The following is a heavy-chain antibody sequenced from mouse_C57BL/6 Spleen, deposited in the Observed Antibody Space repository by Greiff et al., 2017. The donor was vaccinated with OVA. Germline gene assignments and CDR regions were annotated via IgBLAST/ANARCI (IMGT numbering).Heavy chain of an antibody. CDR1: GYTFTNYW. J-gene: IGHJ2*01. CDR2: IYPGGGYT. V-gene: IGHV1-63*01. D-gene: IGHD2-10*02. Sequence: QVQLQQSGAELVRPGTSVKMSCKASGYTFTNYWIGWAKQRPGHGLEWIGDIYPGGGYTNYNEKFKGKATLTADKSSSTAYMQFSSLTSEDSAIYYCARRYGNYLDYWGQGTTLTVSS. CDR3: ARRYGNYLDY.